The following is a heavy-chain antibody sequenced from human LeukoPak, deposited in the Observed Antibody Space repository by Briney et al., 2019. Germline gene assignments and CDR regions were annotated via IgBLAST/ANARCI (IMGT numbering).Heavy chain of an antibody. CDR2: IYYSGTT. V-gene: IGHV4-39*07. Sequence: SETLSLTSTVSGGSISSIPYYWGWIRQPPGKGLERIGSIYYSGTTHYNPSPERLVTVSVDTSKNQFSVKLASVTAADTAIYYCAKGARGFSYYNWFDPWGQGTLVTVSS. CDR1: GGSISSIPYY. CDR3: AKGARGFSYYNWFDP. D-gene: IGHD5-18*01. J-gene: IGHJ5*02.